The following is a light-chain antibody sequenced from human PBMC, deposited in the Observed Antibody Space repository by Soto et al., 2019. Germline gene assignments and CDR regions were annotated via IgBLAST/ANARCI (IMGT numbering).Light chain of an antibody. CDR2: DVT. CDR3: SSYTSSTIGV. Sequence: QSALTQPASVSGSPGQSITISCTGTSSDVGGYNYVSWYQHHPGKAPKPMIFDVTNRPSGVSNRFSGSKSGNTASLTISGLQPEDEADYYCSSYTSSTIGVFGGGTKLTVL. V-gene: IGLV2-14*03. CDR1: SSDVGGYNY. J-gene: IGLJ3*02.